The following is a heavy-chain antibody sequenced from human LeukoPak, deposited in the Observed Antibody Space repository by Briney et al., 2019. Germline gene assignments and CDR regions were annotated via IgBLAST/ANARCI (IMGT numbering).Heavy chain of an antibody. Sequence: ASVKVSCKASGYTFTSYGISWVRQASGQGLEWMGWISAYNGNTNYAQKLQGRVTMTTDTSTSTAYMELRSLRSDDTAVYYCARVFPAYYQHDYWGQGTLVTVSS. D-gene: IGHD1-26*01. CDR2: ISAYNGNT. V-gene: IGHV1-18*01. J-gene: IGHJ4*02. CDR3: ARVFPAYYQHDY. CDR1: GYTFTSYG.